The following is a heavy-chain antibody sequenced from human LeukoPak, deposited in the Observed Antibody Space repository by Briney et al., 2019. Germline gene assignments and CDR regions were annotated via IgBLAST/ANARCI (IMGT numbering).Heavy chain of an antibody. CDR3: AKHYMGSYDNRGLDY. J-gene: IGHJ4*02. CDR2: INHSGST. Sequence: SETLSLTCAVYGGSFSGYYWSWLRQPPGKGLEWLGEINHSGSTNYNPSLKSRVTISVDTSKNQFSLKLSSVTAADTAVYYCAKHYMGSYDNRGLDYWGQGSLVTVSS. CDR1: GGSFSGYY. V-gene: IGHV4-34*01. D-gene: IGHD3-10*01.